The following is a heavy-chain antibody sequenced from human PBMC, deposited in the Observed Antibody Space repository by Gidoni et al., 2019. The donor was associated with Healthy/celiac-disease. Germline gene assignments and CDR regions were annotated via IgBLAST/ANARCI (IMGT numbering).Heavy chain of an antibody. CDR3: ARIAVAGIEIDY. V-gene: IGHV4-39*01. CDR1: CGSIRSSSYY. J-gene: IGHJ4*02. CDR2: IYYSGST. D-gene: IGHD6-19*01. Sequence: QLQLQESGPGLVKPSETLSLTCTVSCGSIRSSSYYWSWIRQPPGKGMEWIGSIYYSGSTYYNPSLKSRVTISVDTSKNQFSLKLSSVTAADTAVYYCARIAVAGIEIDYWGQGTLVTVSS.